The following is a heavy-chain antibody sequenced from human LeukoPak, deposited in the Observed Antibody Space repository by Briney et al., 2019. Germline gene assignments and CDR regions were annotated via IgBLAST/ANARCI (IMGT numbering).Heavy chain of an antibody. V-gene: IGHV3-48*03. J-gene: IGHJ6*02. CDR2: IRSSGSTI. CDR1: GFTFSNYE. CDR3: ASATAPPSYYYYYGMDV. Sequence: GGSLRLSCAASGFTFSNYEMNWVRQAPAKGREGISYIRSSGSTIYYADSVKGRFTISRDNAKNSLYLQMKSRRVGDSAVYFCASATAPPSYYYYYGMDVWGQGTTVTVSS.